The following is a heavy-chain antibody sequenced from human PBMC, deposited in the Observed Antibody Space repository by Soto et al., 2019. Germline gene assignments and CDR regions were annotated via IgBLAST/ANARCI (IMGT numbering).Heavy chain of an antibody. V-gene: IGHV3-74*01. Sequence: EVQLAESGGGLVQPGGSLRLSCAASGFTFSPYWMHWVRQAPGKGLVWVSRINPDGSSTDYADSVKGRFTISRDNAKNTRYLQMNSLRAEETAVYYCGRGGSDSPRGMDVWGQGTTVTVSS. CDR3: GRGGSDSPRGMDV. CDR2: INPDGSST. CDR1: GFTFSPYW. D-gene: IGHD6-19*01. J-gene: IGHJ6*02.